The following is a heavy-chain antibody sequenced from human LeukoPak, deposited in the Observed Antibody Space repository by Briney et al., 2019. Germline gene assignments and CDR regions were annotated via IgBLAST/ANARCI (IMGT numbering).Heavy chain of an antibody. CDR1: GGTFSSYA. V-gene: IGHV1-69*01. J-gene: IGHJ4*02. CDR3: VRGTNREYYFDY. D-gene: IGHD1-7*01. CDR2: IIPIFGTA. Sequence: SVKVSCKASGGTFSSYAISWVRQAPGQGLEWMGGIIPIFGTANYAQKFQGRVTITADESTSTAYMELSSLRSEDTAVYYCVRGTNREYYFDYWGQGTLVTVSS.